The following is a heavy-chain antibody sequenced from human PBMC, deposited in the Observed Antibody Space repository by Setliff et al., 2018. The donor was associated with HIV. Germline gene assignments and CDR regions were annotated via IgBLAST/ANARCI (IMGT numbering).Heavy chain of an antibody. J-gene: IGHJ3*02. D-gene: IGHD3-3*01. Sequence: TLSLTCNVSDGSISSSSYYWAWIRQPPGKGLEWIGTIYYSGNTYYRPSLKSRVTVSIDTSKNQFSLRLNSVTAADTAVYYCARQSGYTRGWDIFGLVAGSFDIWG. CDR3: ARQSGYTRGWDIFGLVAGSFDI. CDR1: DGSISSSSYY. V-gene: IGHV4-39*01. CDR2: IYYSGNT.